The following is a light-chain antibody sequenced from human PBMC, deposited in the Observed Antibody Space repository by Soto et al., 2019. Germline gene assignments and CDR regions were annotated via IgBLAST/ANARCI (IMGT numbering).Light chain of an antibody. CDR2: GAS. Sequence: EIVMTQSPATLSVSPGDRATLSCRASQNVNTNLAWYQHKPGQAPRLLIYGASTRASGIPARLSGSGSGTEFTLTISSLQSEDFAVYYCQQYNNWPYTFGQGTKLEIK. V-gene: IGKV3-15*01. CDR1: QNVNTN. CDR3: QQYNNWPYT. J-gene: IGKJ2*01.